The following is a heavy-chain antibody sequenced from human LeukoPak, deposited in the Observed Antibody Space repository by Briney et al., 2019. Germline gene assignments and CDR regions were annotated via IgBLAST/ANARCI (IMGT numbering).Heavy chain of an antibody. Sequence: GGSLRLSCAASGFTVSSNYMSWVRQAPGKGLEWVSVIYSGGSTYYADSVKGRFTISRDNSKNTLYLQMNSLRAEDTAVYYCARVVSSIIAARRYYFDYWGQGILVTVSS. CDR3: ARVVSSIIAARRYYFDY. CDR1: GFTVSSNY. D-gene: IGHD6-6*01. V-gene: IGHV3-53*01. CDR2: IYSGGST. J-gene: IGHJ4*02.